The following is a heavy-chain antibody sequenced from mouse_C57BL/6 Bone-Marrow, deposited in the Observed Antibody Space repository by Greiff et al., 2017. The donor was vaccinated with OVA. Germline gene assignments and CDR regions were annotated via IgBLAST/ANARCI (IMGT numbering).Heavy chain of an antibody. CDR3: ARRGYSNYEDYYAMDY. V-gene: IGHV1-76*01. CDR1: GYTFTDYY. CDR2: IYPGSGNT. J-gene: IGHJ4*01. D-gene: IGHD2-5*01. Sequence: QVQLQQSGAELVRPGASVKLSCKASGYTFTDYYINWVKQRPGQGLEWIARIYPGSGNTYYNEKFKGKATLTAEKSSSTAYMQLSSLTSEDSAVYFCARRGYSNYEDYYAMDYWGQGTSVTVSS.